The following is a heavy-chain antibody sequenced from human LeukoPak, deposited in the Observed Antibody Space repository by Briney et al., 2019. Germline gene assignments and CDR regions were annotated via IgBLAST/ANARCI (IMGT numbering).Heavy chain of an antibody. J-gene: IGHJ5*02. CDR2: ISGGGGST. V-gene: IGHV3-23*01. CDR3: ARLGYCSSTNCYQSGFDP. Sequence: GGSLRLSCAASGFTFSSYAMSWVRQAPGKGLEWVSAISGGGGSTYYADSVKGRFTISRDNPKNTLYLQMNSLRAEDMAVYYCARLGYCSSTNCYQSGFDPWGQGTLVTVSS. CDR1: GFTFSSYA. D-gene: IGHD2-2*01.